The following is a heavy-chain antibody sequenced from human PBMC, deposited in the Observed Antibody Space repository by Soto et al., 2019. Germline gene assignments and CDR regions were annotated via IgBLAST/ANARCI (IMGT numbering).Heavy chain of an antibody. CDR3: PRVVSSMFEGGEWFDP. Sequence: QVVQSGAEVKKPGSSVKVSCKASGGTFNRQAFSWVRQAPGQGLEWMGGVIPIFGTTDYSQKFQGSVTIAANEATRTAYMELSSLTSDDTAVYYCPRVVSSMFEGGEWFDPWGQGTLVTVSS. CDR2: VIPIFGTT. V-gene: IGHV1-69*12. J-gene: IGHJ5*02. CDR1: GGTFNRQA. D-gene: IGHD3-10*02.